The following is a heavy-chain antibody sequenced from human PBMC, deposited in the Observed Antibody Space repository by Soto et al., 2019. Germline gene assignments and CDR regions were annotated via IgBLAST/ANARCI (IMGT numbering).Heavy chain of an antibody. CDR1: GYTFTSYD. CDR3: ASLGETLAAFDI. Sequence: AAVKVSCKASGYTFTSYDINWVRQATGQGLDCMGWMNPNSGNTGYAQKFQGRVTMTRNTSISTAYMELSSLRSEDTAVYYCASLGETLAAFDIWGQGSMVAVSS. J-gene: IGHJ3*02. V-gene: IGHV1-8*01. D-gene: IGHD3-16*01. CDR2: MNPNSGNT.